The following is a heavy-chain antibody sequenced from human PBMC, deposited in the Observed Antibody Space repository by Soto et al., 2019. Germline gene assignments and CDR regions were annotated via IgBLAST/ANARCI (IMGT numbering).Heavy chain of an antibody. Sequence: EVQLVQSGGGLVQPGGSLRLSCAASGFTFSTYWMHWVRQAPGKGLVWVSRISFDGAATTYADSVKGRFTISRDDAKNTLYLQMNSLRAEDPAVYYCAQLGYCSNVTCYASIWGQGTLVTVSS. V-gene: IGHV3-74*01. J-gene: IGHJ4*02. CDR3: AQLGYCSNVTCYASI. CDR1: GFTFSTYW. D-gene: IGHD2-8*01. CDR2: ISFDGAAT.